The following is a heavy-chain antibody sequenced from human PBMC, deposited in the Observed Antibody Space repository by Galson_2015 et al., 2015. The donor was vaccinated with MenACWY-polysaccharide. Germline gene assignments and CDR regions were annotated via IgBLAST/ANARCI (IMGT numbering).Heavy chain of an antibody. Sequence: ETLSLTCSLSGGSVKNSYWSWFRQPPGKGLEWIGYIFYTGSTTYNPSLKSRVTISIDASESHFSLNLTSVTAADTAVYYCARGRALTDYWGQGTLGTVSS. CDR2: IFYTGST. J-gene: IGHJ4*02. CDR3: ARGRALTDY. V-gene: IGHV4-59*02. CDR1: GGSVKNSY.